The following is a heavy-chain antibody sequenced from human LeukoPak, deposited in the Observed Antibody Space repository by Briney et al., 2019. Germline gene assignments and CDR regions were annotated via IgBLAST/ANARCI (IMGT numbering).Heavy chain of an antibody. Sequence: SVKVSCRASGGTFSSYAISWVRQAPGQGLEWMGGIIPIFGTANYAQKFQGRVTITTDESTSTAYMELSSLRPEDTAVYYCAREGCTNGVCYMGYWGQGTLVTVSS. D-gene: IGHD2-8*01. CDR2: IIPIFGTA. CDR3: AREGCTNGVCYMGY. CDR1: GGTFSSYA. J-gene: IGHJ4*02. V-gene: IGHV1-69*05.